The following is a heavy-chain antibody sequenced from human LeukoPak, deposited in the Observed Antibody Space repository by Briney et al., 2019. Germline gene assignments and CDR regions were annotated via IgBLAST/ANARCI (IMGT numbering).Heavy chain of an antibody. CDR3: ARDGSGSYSASFDY. D-gene: IGHD3-10*01. CDR2: IVSSGSVK. CDR1: GITFDDYG. V-gene: IGHV3-11*04. Sequence: PGGSLRLSCAASGITFDDYGMSWVRQAPGKGLEWVSYIVSSGSVKYYADSVKGRFTISRDNAKNSLHLQMNSLRAEDTAVYYCARDGSGSYSASFDYWGQGTLVTVSS. J-gene: IGHJ4*02.